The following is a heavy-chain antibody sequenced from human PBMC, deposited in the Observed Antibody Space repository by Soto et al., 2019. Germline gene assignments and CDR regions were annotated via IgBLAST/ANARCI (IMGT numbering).Heavy chain of an antibody. Sequence: SETLSLTCAVYGGSFSGYYWSWIRQPPGKGLEWIGEINHSGSTNYNPSLKSRVTISVDTSKNQFSLKLSSVTAADTAVYYCARAGRYYYGSGSYYHYWGQGTLVTVS. CDR1: GGSFSGYY. J-gene: IGHJ4*02. CDR2: INHSGST. CDR3: ARAGRYYYGSGSYYHY. D-gene: IGHD3-10*01. V-gene: IGHV4-34*01.